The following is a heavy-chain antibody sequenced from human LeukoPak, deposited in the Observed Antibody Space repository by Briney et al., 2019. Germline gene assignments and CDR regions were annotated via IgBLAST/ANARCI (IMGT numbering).Heavy chain of an antibody. CDR1: GGSISSGSYN. V-gene: IGHV4-39*01. J-gene: IGHJ4*02. CDR2: IYYSGKT. CDR3: ARHRSTYDSSGYSPLYYFDY. Sequence: PSETLSLTCTVSGGSISSGSYNWGWIRQPPGKGLEWIGSIYYSGKTYYNPSLKSRVSISLDTSKNQFSLKLSSVTAADTAVYYCARHRSTYDSSGYSPLYYFDYWGQGTLATVSS. D-gene: IGHD3-22*01.